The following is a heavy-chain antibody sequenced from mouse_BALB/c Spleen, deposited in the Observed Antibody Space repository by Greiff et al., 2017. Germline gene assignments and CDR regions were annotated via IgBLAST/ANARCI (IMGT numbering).Heavy chain of an antibody. J-gene: IGHJ3*01. V-gene: IGHV5-4*02. D-gene: IGHD2-4*01. CDR1: GFTFSDYY. Sequence: EVQLVESGGGLVKPGGSLKLSCAASGFTFSDYYMYWVRQTPEKRLEWVATISDGGSYTYYPDSVKGRFTISRDNAKNNLYLQMSSLKSEDTAMYYCARAFYYDYDGGFAYWGQGTLVTVSA. CDR3: ARAFYYDYDGGFAY. CDR2: ISDGGSYT.